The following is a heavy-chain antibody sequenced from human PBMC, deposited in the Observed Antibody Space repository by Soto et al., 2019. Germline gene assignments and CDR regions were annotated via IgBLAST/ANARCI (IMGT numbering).Heavy chain of an antibody. J-gene: IGHJ3*02. CDR2: SDPEDGET. D-gene: IGHD2-8*01. V-gene: IGHV1-24*01. Sequence: ASVKVSCKVSGYTLTELSMHWVRQAPGKGLEWMGGSDPEDGETIYAQKFQGRVTMTEDTSTDTAYMELSSLRSEDTAVYYCATRREYCTNGVCYVRDDPHGYDAFDIWGQGTMVTVSS. CDR3: ATRREYCTNGVCYVRDDPHGYDAFDI. CDR1: GYTLTELS.